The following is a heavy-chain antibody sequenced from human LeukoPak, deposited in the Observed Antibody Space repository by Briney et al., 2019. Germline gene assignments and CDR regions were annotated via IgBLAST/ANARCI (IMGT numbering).Heavy chain of an antibody. D-gene: IGHD1-26*01. CDR1: GFTFSSYS. CDR3: AKDVGLTVAFFDY. Sequence: GGSLRLSCAASGFTFSSYSMNWVRQAPGKGLEWVSSISSSSSYIYYADSVKGRFTISRDNSKNTLYLQMNSLRAEDTAVYYCAKDVGLTVAFFDYWGQGTLVTVSS. V-gene: IGHV3-21*04. J-gene: IGHJ4*02. CDR2: ISSSSSYI.